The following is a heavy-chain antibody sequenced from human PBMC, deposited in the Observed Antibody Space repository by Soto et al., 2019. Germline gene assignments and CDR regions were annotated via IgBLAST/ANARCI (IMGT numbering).Heavy chain of an antibody. Sequence: GLDLEWLALIYWDDDKRYSPSLKSRLTITKDTSKNQVVLTMTNMDPVDTATYYCAHRVAATIYYYMDFWGKGTTVTVSS. CDR3: AHRVAATIYYYMDF. V-gene: IGHV2-5*02. D-gene: IGHD2-15*01. J-gene: IGHJ6*03. CDR2: IYWDDDK.